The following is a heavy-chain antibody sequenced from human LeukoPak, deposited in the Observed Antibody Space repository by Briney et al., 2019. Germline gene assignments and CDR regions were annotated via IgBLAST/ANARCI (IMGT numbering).Heavy chain of an antibody. CDR1: GYTFTSYG. V-gene: IGHV1-18*01. J-gene: IGHJ6*03. CDR3: ARVGFSKFYPHMDV. CDR2: ISAYTGDT. Sequence: ASVKVSCKASGYTFTSYGISWVRQAPGQGLEWLGWISAYTGDTKYAQNLQGRVNMTTDTSTSTAYMELKSLRSDDTAVYYCARVGFSKFYPHMDVWGKGTKVTVPS. D-gene: IGHD4-11*01.